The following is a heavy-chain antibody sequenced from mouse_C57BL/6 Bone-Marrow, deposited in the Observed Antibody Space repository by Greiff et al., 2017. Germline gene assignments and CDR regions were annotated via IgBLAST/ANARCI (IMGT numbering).Heavy chain of an antibody. CDR2: ISYDGSN. CDR1: GYSITSGYY. Sequence: EVQLQESGPGLVKPSPSLSLTCSVTGYSITSGYYWNWIRQFPGNKLEWMGYISYDGSNNYNPSLKNRISITRDTSKNQFFLKLNSVTTEDTATYYCARDVYDGWGQGTLVTVSA. D-gene: IGHD2-3*01. J-gene: IGHJ3*01. CDR3: ARDVYDG. V-gene: IGHV3-6*01.